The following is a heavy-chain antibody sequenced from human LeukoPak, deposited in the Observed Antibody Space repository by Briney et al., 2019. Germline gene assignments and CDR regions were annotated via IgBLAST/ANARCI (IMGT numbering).Heavy chain of an antibody. J-gene: IGHJ5*02. CDR1: GYTFTGYY. CDR3: ATLVDIVVVPAAMGLDWFDP. D-gene: IGHD2-2*01. V-gene: IGHV1-2*02. CDR2: INPNSGGT. Sequence: ASVKVSCKASGYTFTGYYMHWVRQAPGQGLEWMGWINPNSGGTNYAQKFQGRVTMTRDTSISTAYMELSRLRSDDTAVYYCATLVDIVVVPAAMGLDWFDPWGQGTLVTVSS.